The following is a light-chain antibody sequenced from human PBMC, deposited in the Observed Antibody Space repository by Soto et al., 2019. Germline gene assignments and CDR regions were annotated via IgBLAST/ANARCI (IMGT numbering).Light chain of an antibody. CDR2: GNS. V-gene: IGLV1-40*01. CDR1: SSNIGAGYD. CDR3: QCYDSSLSDSVV. J-gene: IGLJ2*01. Sequence: QSVLTQPPSVSGAPGQRVTISCTGSSSNIGAGYDVHWYQQLPGTAPKLLIYGNSNRPSGVPDRFSGSKSGTSASLAITGLQAEDEADYYCQCYDSSLSDSVVFGGGTKLTVL.